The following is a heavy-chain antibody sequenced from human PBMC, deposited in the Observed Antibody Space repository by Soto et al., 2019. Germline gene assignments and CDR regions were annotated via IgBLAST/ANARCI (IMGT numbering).Heavy chain of an antibody. CDR1: GGSISDADYY. CDR2: IFFTGTT. D-gene: IGHD4-4*01. J-gene: IGHJ4*02. V-gene: IGHV4-30-4*01. Sequence: SETLSLTCTVSGGSISDADYYWSWIRQSPGKGLEWIGSIFFTGTTSYNPSLQSRLTMSVDTSNNQFSLKLTSVSASDTAMYYCARGGRLQSLDYWGQGTLVTVSS. CDR3: ARGGRLQSLDY.